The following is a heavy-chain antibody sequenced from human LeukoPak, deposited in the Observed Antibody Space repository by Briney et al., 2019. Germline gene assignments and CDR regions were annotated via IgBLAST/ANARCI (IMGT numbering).Heavy chain of an antibody. CDR1: GYTFTSYD. V-gene: IGHV1-8*03. D-gene: IGHD3-3*01. CDR3: ARRKYYDFWSGYYNRHYYMDV. CDR2: MNPNSGNT. J-gene: IGHJ6*03. Sequence: ASVRVSCKASGYTFTSYDINWVRQATGQGLEWVGWMNPNSGNTGYAQKFQGRVTITRNTSISTAYMELNSLRAEDTAVYYCARRKYYDFWSGYYNRHYYMDVWGKGTTVTVSS.